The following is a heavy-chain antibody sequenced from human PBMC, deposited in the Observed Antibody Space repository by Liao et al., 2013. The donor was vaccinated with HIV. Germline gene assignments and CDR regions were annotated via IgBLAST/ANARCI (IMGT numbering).Heavy chain of an antibody. CDR2: IYYTGST. Sequence: QLQESGSGLVKPSQTLSLTCTVSGGSVSSGDYYWSWIRQPPGKGLEWIGYIYYTGSTDYTPSLKRRVTMSIDTSKNQFSLKMKTVTAADTAVYFCARVSFGGWTDYWGQGTLVTVSS. V-gene: IGHV4-30-4*08. D-gene: IGHD3-10*01. CDR3: ARVSFGGWTDY. CDR1: GGSVSSGDYY. J-gene: IGHJ4*02.